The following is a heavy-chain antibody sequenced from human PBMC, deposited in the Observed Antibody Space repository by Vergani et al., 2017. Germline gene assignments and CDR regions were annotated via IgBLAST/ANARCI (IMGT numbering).Heavy chain of an antibody. J-gene: IGHJ4*02. D-gene: IGHD1-7*01. CDR1: GFTFSDYY. V-gene: IGHV3-11*04. CDR3: ARDLLPGTLLLLAY. CDR2: ISGSGHTK. Sequence: QVQLVESGGGLVKPGGSLRLSCAASGFTFSDYYMTWIRQAPGKGLGWSSYISGSGHTKYYADSVKGRFAISRDNAKNSLYLQMNNLRVEDTAVYYCARDLLPGTLLLLAYWGQGTLISVSS.